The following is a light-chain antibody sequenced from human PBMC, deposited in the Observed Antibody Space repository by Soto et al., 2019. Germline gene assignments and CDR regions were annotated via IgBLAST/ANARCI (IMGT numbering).Light chain of an antibody. CDR3: QQYGSSPTWT. CDR2: GAS. J-gene: IGKJ1*01. CDR1: QSVSSNY. V-gene: IGKV3-20*01. Sequence: EIVLTQSPATLSLSPGERATLSCRASQSVSSNYLAWYQQKPGQAPRLLIYGASTRATGIPDRFSGSGSGTDFTLTISSLEFGDSAVYYCQQYGSSPTWTFGQGTKVDIK.